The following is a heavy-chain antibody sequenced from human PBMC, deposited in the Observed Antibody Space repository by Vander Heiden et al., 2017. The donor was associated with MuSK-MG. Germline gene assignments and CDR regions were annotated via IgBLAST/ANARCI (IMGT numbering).Heavy chain of an antibody. CDR2: VLPLLGIP. CDR1: GGTLSGYT. J-gene: IGHJ6*02. CDR3: ARDIREDGIYHYGLDV. Sequence: QVQLVQSGPEVKKPGSSVKVSCKASGGTLSGYTINWVRQAPGQGLEWMGRVLPLLGIPNYAQKFQTRLTISVDSSTDTAHLELNNLRSEDTAVYFCARDIREDGIYHYGLDVWGQVTTVIVSS. V-gene: IGHV1-69*04. D-gene: IGHD3-3*02.